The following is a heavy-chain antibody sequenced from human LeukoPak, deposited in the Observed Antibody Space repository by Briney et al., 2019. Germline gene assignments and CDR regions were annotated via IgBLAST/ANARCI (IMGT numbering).Heavy chain of an antibody. J-gene: IGHJ4*02. Sequence: GSLRLSCAVSGFTFSSYAMSWVRQAPGKGLEWVSAISGSGGSTYYADSVKGRFTISRDNSKNTLYLQMNSLRAEDTAVYYCAKAVNFDWLPNDYWGQGTLVTVSS. CDR2: ISGSGGST. V-gene: IGHV3-23*01. D-gene: IGHD3-9*01. CDR3: AKAVNFDWLPNDY. CDR1: GFTFSSYA.